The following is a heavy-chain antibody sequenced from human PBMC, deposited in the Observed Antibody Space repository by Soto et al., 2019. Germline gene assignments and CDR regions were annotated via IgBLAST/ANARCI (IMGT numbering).Heavy chain of an antibody. CDR2: IYYSGST. CDR1: GGSISSYY. J-gene: IGHJ4*02. Sequence: SETLSLTCTVSGGSISSYYWSWIRQPPGKGLEWIGYIYYSGSTNYNPSLRSRVTISVDTSKNQFSLKLSSVTAADTAVYYCARGGWKLFDYWGQGTLVTVSS. CDR3: ARGGWKLFDY. V-gene: IGHV4-59*01. D-gene: IGHD6-19*01.